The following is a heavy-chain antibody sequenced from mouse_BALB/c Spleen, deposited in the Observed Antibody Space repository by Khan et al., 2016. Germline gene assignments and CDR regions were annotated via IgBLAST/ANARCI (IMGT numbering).Heavy chain of an antibody. CDR2: TNTHSGVL. CDR3: ASAMAY. V-gene: IGHV9-4*02. Sequence: QIQLVQSGPELKKPGETVMISCKASGYTFSTAGMQWVQKMLGKGLKWIGWTNTHSGVLKYAEYFKGRFSFSLETSASTAYLQISNLDNAVTATYFCASAMAYCSQGTSVTVYS. CDR1: GYTFSTAG. J-gene: IGHJ4*01.